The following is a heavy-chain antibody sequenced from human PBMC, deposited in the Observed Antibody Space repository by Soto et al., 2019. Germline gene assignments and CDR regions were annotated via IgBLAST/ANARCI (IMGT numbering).Heavy chain of an antibody. CDR2: MSGSGDDA. Sequence: EVQLLESGGGLVQPGGSLRLSCAASGFTFSNYGMSWVRQAPGKGLEWVSVMSGSGDDAYYADSVKGRFTISRDNAKNSLYLQMNSLRAEDTAVYYCARDLGFYESSGYFDYWGQGTLVTVSS. CDR3: ARDLGFYESSGYFDY. D-gene: IGHD3-22*01. CDR1: GFTFSNYG. V-gene: IGHV3-23*01. J-gene: IGHJ4*02.